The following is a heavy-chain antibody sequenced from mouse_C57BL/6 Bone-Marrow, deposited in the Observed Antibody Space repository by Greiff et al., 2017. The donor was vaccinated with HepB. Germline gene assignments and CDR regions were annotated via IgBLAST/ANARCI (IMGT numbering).Heavy chain of an antibody. Sequence: EVKVVESGGGLVQPGESLKLSCESNEYEFPSHDMSWVRKTPEKRLELVAAINSDGGSTYYPDTMERRFIISRDNTKKTLYLQMSSLRSEDSALYYCARHADYAHPPYAMDYWGQGTSVTVSS. CDR1: EYEFPSHD. J-gene: IGHJ4*01. CDR2: INSDGGST. CDR3: ARHADYAHPPYAMDY. V-gene: IGHV5-2*01. D-gene: IGHD2-4*01.